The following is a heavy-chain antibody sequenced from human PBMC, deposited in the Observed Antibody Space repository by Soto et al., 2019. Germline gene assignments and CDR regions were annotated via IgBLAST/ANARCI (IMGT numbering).Heavy chain of an antibody. J-gene: IGHJ4*02. CDR3: AKEQTPYTSVNFDY. V-gene: IGHV3-23*01. CDR1: GFTFNNYA. CDR2: ISGSGGST. Sequence: PGGSLRLSCAASGFTFNNYAMSWVRQAPGKGLEWVSGISGSGGSTYYADSVEGRFTISRDNPKNTLYLQTNSLRAEDTAVYYCAKEQTPYTSVNFDYWGQGTPVTVSS. D-gene: IGHD6-19*01.